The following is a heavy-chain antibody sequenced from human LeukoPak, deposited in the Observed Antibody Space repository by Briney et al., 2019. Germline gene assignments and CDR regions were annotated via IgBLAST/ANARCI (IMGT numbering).Heavy chain of an antibody. CDR2: IYYSGST. Sequence: SETLSLTCTVSGGSISSYYWSWIRQPPGKGLEWIGYIYYSGSTNYNPSLKSRVTISVDTSKNQFSLKLSSVTAADTAVYYCARGGDSSGYYYPVFGYWGQGTLVTVSS. J-gene: IGHJ4*02. CDR1: GGSISSYY. D-gene: IGHD3-22*01. V-gene: IGHV4-59*01. CDR3: ARGGDSSGYYYPVFGY.